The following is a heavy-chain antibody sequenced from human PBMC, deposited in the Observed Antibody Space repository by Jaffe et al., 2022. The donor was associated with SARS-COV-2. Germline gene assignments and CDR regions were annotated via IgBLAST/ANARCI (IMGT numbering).Heavy chain of an antibody. J-gene: IGHJ4*02. D-gene: IGHD2-15*01. CDR3: ARLGGGYCSGGSCSGFHIFDY. Sequence: EVQLVQSGAEVKKPGESLKISCKGSGYSFTSYWIGWVRQMPGKGLEWMGIIYPGDSDTRYSPSFQGQVTISADKSISTAYLQWSSLKASDTAMYYCARLGGGYCSGGSCSGFHIFDYWGQGTLVTVSS. CDR1: GYSFTSYW. V-gene: IGHV5-51*01. CDR2: IYPGDSDT.